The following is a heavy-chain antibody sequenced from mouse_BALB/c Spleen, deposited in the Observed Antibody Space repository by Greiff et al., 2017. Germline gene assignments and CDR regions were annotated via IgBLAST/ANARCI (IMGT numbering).Heavy chain of an antibody. Sequence: QVQLQQSGPGLVQPSQSLSITCTVSGFSLTSYGVHWVRQSPGQGLEWLGVIWSGGSTDYNAAFISRLSSSKDNSKSQVFFRMNSLQADDTAIYYCARNDGLRAYSNSVFAYWGQGTLVTVSA. CDR3: ARNDGLRAYSNSVFAY. CDR2: IWSGGST. V-gene: IGHV2-4-1*01. CDR1: GFSLTSYG. D-gene: IGHD2-5*01. J-gene: IGHJ3*01.